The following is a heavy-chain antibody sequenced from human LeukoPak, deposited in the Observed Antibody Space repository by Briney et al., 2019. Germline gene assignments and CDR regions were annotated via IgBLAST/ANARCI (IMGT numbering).Heavy chain of an antibody. Sequence: ASVKVSCKASGYTFTSYYMYWVRQAPGQGLEWMGWISAYNGNTNYAQKLQGRVTMTTDTSTSTAYMELRSLRSDDTAVYYCAREGYYYDSSGYYRSDWYFDLWGRGTLVTVSS. V-gene: IGHV1-18*04. CDR1: GYTFTSYY. CDR3: AREGYYYDSSGYYRSDWYFDL. J-gene: IGHJ2*01. CDR2: ISAYNGNT. D-gene: IGHD3-22*01.